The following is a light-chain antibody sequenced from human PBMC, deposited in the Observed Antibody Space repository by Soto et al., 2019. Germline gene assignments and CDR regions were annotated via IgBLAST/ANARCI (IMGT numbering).Light chain of an antibody. J-gene: IGKJ1*01. CDR1: QSVLYNSNNKNY. CDR2: WAS. V-gene: IGKV4-1*01. Sequence: DIVMTQSPDSLAVSLGERATINCKSSQSVLYNSNNKNYLAWYQQKPGQPPKLLIYWASTRQSGVPDRFSGSGSGTDVTLTISSLQAEDVAVYYCQQYSTSRTFGQGTKVEIK. CDR3: QQYSTSRT.